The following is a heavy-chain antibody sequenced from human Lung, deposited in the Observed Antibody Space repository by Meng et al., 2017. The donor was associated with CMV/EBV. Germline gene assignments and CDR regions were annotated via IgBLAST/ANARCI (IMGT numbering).Heavy chain of an antibody. CDR2: THPHRGDT. J-gene: IGHJ4*02. CDR3: ARDNNWGPDY. CDR1: ADTFTAHY. D-gene: IGHD7-27*01. Sequence: ASXXVTCKASADTFTAHYSHCVRQAPGQGRGWMGWTHPHRGDTNYAQEFPGRVTLTRDKTINTGYMELTRLTSDDTAVYYCARDNNWGPDYWGQGTLVTVSS. V-gene: IGHV1-2*02.